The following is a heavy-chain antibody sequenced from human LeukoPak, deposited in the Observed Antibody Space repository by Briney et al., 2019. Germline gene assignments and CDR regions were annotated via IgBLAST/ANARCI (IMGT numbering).Heavy chain of an antibody. J-gene: IGHJ4*02. CDR3: ARVRPGSDKYNWNDQFDY. Sequence: PGGFLRLSCGASGFTFSNYGMHWVRQAPGKGLEWVAFIRYDGSNKYYADSVKGRFTISRDNAKNTVFLQMNSLRSDDTAVYYCARVRPGSDKYNWNDQFDYWGQGTLVTVSS. D-gene: IGHD1-20*01. V-gene: IGHV3-30*02. CDR1: GFTFSNYG. CDR2: IRYDGSNK.